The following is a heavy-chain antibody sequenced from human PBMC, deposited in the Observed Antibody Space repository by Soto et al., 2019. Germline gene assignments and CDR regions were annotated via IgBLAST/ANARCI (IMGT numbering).Heavy chain of an antibody. V-gene: IGHV3-23*01. D-gene: IGHD3-3*01. CDR2: ISGSGGST. J-gene: IGHJ4*02. Sequence: GGSLRLSCAASGFTFSSYAMSWVRQAPGKGLEWVSAISGSGGSTYYADSVKGRFTISRDNSKNTLYLQMNSLRAEDTAVYYTVPAQEWLLYFDYWGQGTLVTVSS. CDR1: GFTFSSYA. CDR3: VPAQEWLLYFDY.